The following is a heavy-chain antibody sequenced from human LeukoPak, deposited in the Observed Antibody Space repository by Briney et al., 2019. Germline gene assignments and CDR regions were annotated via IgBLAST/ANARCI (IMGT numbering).Heavy chain of an antibody. CDR1: GFTFSSYS. J-gene: IGHJ3*02. D-gene: IGHD1-26*01. CDR2: ISSSSSYI. V-gene: IGHV3-21*01. CDR3: ARGLYSWSRSADDAFDI. Sequence: GGSLRLSCAASGFTFSSYSMNWVRQAPGKGLEWVSSISSSSSYIYYADSVKGRFTISRDNAKNSLYLQMNSLRAEDTAVYYCARGLYSWSRSADDAFDIWGQGTMVTVSS.